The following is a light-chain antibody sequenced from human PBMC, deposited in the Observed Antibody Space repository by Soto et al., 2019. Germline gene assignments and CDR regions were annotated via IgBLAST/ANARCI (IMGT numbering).Light chain of an antibody. J-gene: IGKJ4*01. Sequence: DFQMTQSPSSLSASVGDRITITCRASQGIGDVLGWYQQRPGEAPKRLIYGASILPSGVPSRLSGSGAGTEFTHTISGLQPEDFATYFCLEHNTYPFTFGGGTTVEIK. V-gene: IGKV1-17*01. CDR1: QGIGDV. CDR3: LEHNTYPFT. CDR2: GAS.